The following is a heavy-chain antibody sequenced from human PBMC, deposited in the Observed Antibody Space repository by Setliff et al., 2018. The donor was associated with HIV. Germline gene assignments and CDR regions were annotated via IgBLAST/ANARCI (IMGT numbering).Heavy chain of an antibody. D-gene: IGHD3-22*01. J-gene: IGHJ4*02. Sequence: PGGSLRLSCAVSGFTFSNYGMHWVRQAPGKGLEWVAVIWYDGSNKFYADSVKGRFTISRDNSKNTLSLQMNSLRAEDTAVYYCASGYHYDTSGNFDLPFGYWGQGTLVTVSS. CDR1: GFTFSNYG. CDR3: ASGYHYDTSGNFDLPFGY. V-gene: IGHV3-33*08. CDR2: IWYDGSNK.